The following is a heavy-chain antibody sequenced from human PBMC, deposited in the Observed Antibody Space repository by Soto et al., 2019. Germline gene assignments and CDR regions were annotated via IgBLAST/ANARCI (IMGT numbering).Heavy chain of an antibody. CDR3: AKDSWDIVVVPAAIPPFDY. J-gene: IGHJ4*02. CDR2: ISGSGGST. Sequence: GSLRLSCAASGFTFSSYAMSWVRQAPGKGLEWVSAISGSGGSTYYADSVKGRFTISRDNSKNTLYLQMNSLRAEDTAVYYCAKDSWDIVVVPAAIPPFDYWGQGTLVTVSS. D-gene: IGHD2-2*02. V-gene: IGHV3-23*01. CDR1: GFTFSSYA.